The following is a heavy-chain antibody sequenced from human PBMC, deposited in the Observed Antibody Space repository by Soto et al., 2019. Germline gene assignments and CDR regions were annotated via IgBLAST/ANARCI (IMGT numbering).Heavy chain of an antibody. Sequence: ASVKVSCKASGYTFTSYDINWVRQATGQGLEWMGWMNPNSGNTGYAQKFQGRVTMTRNTSISTAYMELSSLRSEDTAVYYCARGPRNGLRFLEWFLDYYYYGMDVWGQGTTVTVSS. CDR3: ARGPRNGLRFLEWFLDYYYYGMDV. V-gene: IGHV1-8*01. D-gene: IGHD3-3*01. CDR1: GYTFTSYD. CDR2: MNPNSGNT. J-gene: IGHJ6*02.